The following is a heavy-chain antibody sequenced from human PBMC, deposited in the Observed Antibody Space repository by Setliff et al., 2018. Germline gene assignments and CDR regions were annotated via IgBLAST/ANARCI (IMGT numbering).Heavy chain of an antibody. CDR3: AREYYYARSRNFDY. CDR1: GGSFSDYY. J-gene: IGHJ4*02. CDR2: INHSGST. V-gene: IGHV4-34*01. Sequence: SETLSLTCAVYGGSFSDYYWSWIRQSPGKGLEWIGEINHSGSTNYNPSLKTRVTISVDTSKNQFSLKLSSVTAADTAVYYCAREYYYARSRNFDYWGQGTLVTVSS. D-gene: IGHD3-22*01.